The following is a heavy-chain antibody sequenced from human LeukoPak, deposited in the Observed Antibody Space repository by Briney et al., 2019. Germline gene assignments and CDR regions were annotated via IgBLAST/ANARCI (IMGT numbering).Heavy chain of an antibody. V-gene: IGHV4-30-4*08. CDR2: IYYSGST. D-gene: IGHD3-3*01. CDR1: GGSISSSSYY. CDR3: AREGTYYDFWSGYSEYYFDY. J-gene: IGHJ4*02. Sequence: SETLSLTCTVSGGSISSSSYYWSWIRQPPGKGLEWIGYIYYSGSTYYNPSLKSRVTISVDTSKNQFSLKLSSVTAADTAVYYCAREGTYYDFWSGYSEYYFDYWGQGTLVTVSS.